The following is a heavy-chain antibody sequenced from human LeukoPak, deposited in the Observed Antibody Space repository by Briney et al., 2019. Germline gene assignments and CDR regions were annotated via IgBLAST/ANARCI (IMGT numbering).Heavy chain of an antibody. CDR2: IYTSGST. Sequence: SETLSLTCTVSGGSISSYYWSWIRQPPGKGLEWIGYIYTSGSTNYNPSLKSRVTISVDTSKNQFSLKLSSVTAADMAVYYCASSAAGPKYFQHWGQGTLVTVSS. CDR1: GGSISSYY. CDR3: ASSAAGPKYFQH. J-gene: IGHJ1*01. D-gene: IGHD6-13*01. V-gene: IGHV4-4*09.